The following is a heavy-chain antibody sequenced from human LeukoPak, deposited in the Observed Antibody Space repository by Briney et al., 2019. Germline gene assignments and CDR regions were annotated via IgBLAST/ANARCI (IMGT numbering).Heavy chain of an antibody. Sequence: APVKVSCKASGYTFTGYYMHWVRQAPGQGLEWMGWINPNSGGTNYAQKFQGRVTMTRDTSISTAYMELSRLRSDDTAVYYCAGYDSGLKLAFDIWGQGTMVTVSS. CDR2: INPNSGGT. CDR1: GYTFTGYY. J-gene: IGHJ3*02. CDR3: AGYDSGLKLAFDI. D-gene: IGHD3-22*01. V-gene: IGHV1-2*02.